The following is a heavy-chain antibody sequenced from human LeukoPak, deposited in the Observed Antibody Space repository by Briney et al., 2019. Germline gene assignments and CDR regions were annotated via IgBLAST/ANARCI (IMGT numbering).Heavy chain of an antibody. CDR3: ARAGYYDSSGYR. Sequence: GGSLRLSCAASGFTFSSYAMHWVRQAPGKGLEYVSAISSNGGSTYYANSVKGRFTISRDNSKNTLYLQMGSLRAEDMAVYYCARAGYYDSSGYRWGQGTLVTVSS. CDR2: ISSNGGST. D-gene: IGHD3-22*01. J-gene: IGHJ5*02. CDR1: GFTFSSYA. V-gene: IGHV3-64*01.